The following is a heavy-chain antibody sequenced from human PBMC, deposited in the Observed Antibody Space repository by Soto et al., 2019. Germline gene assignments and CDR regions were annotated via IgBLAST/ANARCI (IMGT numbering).Heavy chain of an antibody. D-gene: IGHD6-13*01. Sequence: SETLSLTCAVYGGSFSGYYWSWIRQPPGKGLEWIGEINHSGSTNYNPSLKSRVTISVDTSKNQFSLKLSSVTAADTAVYYCARGWKYSSSWQGYYYYGMDVWGQGTTVTVSS. CDR2: INHSGST. CDR1: GGSFSGYY. J-gene: IGHJ6*02. CDR3: ARGWKYSSSWQGYYYYGMDV. V-gene: IGHV4-34*01.